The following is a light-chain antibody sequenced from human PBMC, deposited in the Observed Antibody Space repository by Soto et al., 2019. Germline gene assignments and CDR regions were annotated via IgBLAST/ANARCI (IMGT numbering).Light chain of an antibody. J-gene: IGLJ1*01. Sequence: QLVLTQPPSASGTPGQRVTISCSGSSSNIGSNTVNWYQQLPGTAPKLLIFSNNLRPSGVPDRLSGSKSGTSASLAISGLQSEDEADYYCATWDDRLNGYVFGTGTKLTVL. CDR2: SNN. CDR3: ATWDDRLNGYV. CDR1: SSNIGSNT. V-gene: IGLV1-44*01.